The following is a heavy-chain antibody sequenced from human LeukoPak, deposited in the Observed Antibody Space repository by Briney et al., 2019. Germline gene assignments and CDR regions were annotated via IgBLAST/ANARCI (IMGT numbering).Heavy chain of an antibody. Sequence: GGPLRLSCAPSGFPFSSYCMHWVRQAPGKGLEWVALIWYDGGNKYYADSVKGRFTISRDNSKNTLYLQMNSLTAEDTAVYYCARDIEEGRGDLRLGFDSWGQGTLVTVSS. CDR2: IWYDGGNK. J-gene: IGHJ4*02. CDR1: GFPFSSYC. V-gene: IGHV3-33*01. D-gene: IGHD7-27*01. CDR3: ARDIEEGRGDLRLGFDS.